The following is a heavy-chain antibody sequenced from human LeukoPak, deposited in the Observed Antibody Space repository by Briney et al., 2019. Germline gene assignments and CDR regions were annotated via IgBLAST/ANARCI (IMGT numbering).Heavy chain of an antibody. CDR3: AREGQWLAPRGLDP. V-gene: IGHV1-18*01. D-gene: IGHD6-19*01. Sequence: GASVKVSCKASGYTFTSYGISWVRQAPGQGLEWMGWISAYNGNTNYAQKLQGRVTMTTDTSTRTAYMELRSLRSDDTAVCYCAREGQWLAPRGLDPWGQGALVTVSS. CDR1: GYTFTSYG. CDR2: ISAYNGNT. J-gene: IGHJ5*02.